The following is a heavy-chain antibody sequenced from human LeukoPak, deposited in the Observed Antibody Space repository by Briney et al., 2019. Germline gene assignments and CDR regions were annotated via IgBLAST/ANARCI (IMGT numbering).Heavy chain of an antibody. CDR3: ASRTKYCSATSCQGGDFDY. V-gene: IGHV4-39*07. J-gene: IGHJ4*02. Sequence: SETLSLTCTVSGGSISSSSYYWAWIRQPPEKGLEWIGSIYYSGSTYYNPSLKSRVTISVDTSKNQFSLQLNSVTAADTAFYYCASRTKYCSATSCQGGDFDYWSQGTLVTVSS. D-gene: IGHD2-2*01. CDR1: GGSISSSSYY. CDR2: IYYSGST.